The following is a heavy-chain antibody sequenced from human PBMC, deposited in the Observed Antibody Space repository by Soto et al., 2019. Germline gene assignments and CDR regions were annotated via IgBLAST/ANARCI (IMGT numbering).Heavy chain of an antibody. Sequence: EGHLVESGGALVSPGGSLRLSCAASGFNFRNFEMNWVRQSPGEGPEWLAHVKPGGHFTLYADFVRGRFTISRDDVANSLFLQMHNLRPEDSGIYYCVKEMSEVNSGYDAFDLWGQGTLVTVSS. J-gene: IGHJ3*01. CDR3: VKEMSEVNSGYDAFDL. D-gene: IGHD5-12*01. CDR2: VKPGGHFT. V-gene: IGHV3-48*03. CDR1: GFNFRNFE.